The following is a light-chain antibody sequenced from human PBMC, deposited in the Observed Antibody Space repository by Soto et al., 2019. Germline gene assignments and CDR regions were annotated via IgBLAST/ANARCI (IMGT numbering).Light chain of an antibody. Sequence: QAVVTQPPSASGTPGQRVFISCSGSSSNIGGTNYAYWYQQLPGAAPKLLIHSNNLRPSGVPERISGSKSGTSASLAISGLRSEDEAVYYCASWDDRLGAVIFGGGTKVTVL. CDR1: SSNIGGTNY. CDR2: SNN. CDR3: ASWDDRLGAVI. V-gene: IGLV1-47*02. J-gene: IGLJ2*01.